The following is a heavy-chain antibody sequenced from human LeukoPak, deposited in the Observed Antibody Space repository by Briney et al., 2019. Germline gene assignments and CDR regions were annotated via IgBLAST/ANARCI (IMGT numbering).Heavy chain of an antibody. Sequence: HSETLSLTCTLSGGSISSGSYYWSWIRHPAGKGLEWIGEINHSGSTNYNPSLKSRVTISVETSKNQFSLKLSSVTAADTAVYYCARAAPLLDRGVTALNPHLRPQTYGMDGWGKGTTVTVSS. V-gene: IGHV4-61*10. CDR1: GGSISSGSYY. CDR3: ARAAPLLDRGVTALNPHLRPQTYGMDG. J-gene: IGHJ6*04. CDR2: INHSGST. D-gene: IGHD3-10*01.